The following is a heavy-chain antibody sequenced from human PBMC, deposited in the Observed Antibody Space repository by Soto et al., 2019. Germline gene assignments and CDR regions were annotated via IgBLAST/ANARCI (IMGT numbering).Heavy chain of an antibody. CDR1: GGSISSYY. CDR2: IYYSGST. V-gene: IGHV4-59*01. J-gene: IGHJ6*03. CDR3: ARGRGYCSGGSCYVYYYYYTDV. Sequence: QVQLQESGPGLVKPSETLSLTCTVSGGSISSYYWSWIRQPPGKGLEWIGYIYYSGSTNYNPSLKSRVTISVDTSKNQFSPKLSSVTAADTAVYYCARGRGYCSGGSCYVYYYYYTDVWGKGTTVTVSS. D-gene: IGHD2-15*01.